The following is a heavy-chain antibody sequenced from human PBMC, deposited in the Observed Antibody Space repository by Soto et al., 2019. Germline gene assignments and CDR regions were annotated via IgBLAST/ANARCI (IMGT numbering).Heavy chain of an antibody. J-gene: IGHJ6*02. CDR3: AREGSSGLYYYYYGMDV. V-gene: IGHV6-1*01. CDR2: TYYRSKWYN. CDR1: GDSVSSNSAA. Sequence: PSPTLSLTCAISGDSVSSNSAAGNWIRQSPSRGLEWLGRTYYRSKWYNDYAVSVKSRITINPDTSKNQFSLQLNSVTPEDTAVYYCAREGSSGLYYYYYGMDVWGQGTTVTVSS. D-gene: IGHD6-13*01.